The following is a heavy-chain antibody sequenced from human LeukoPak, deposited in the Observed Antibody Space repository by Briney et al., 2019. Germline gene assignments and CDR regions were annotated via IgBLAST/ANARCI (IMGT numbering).Heavy chain of an antibody. V-gene: IGHV1-2*05. Sequence: ASVKVSCKASGYTFTGYYMHWVRQAPGQGLEWMGRINPNSGGTNYAQKFQGRVTMTRDTSISTAYMELSRLRSDDTGVYYCARVYYYYYYYMDVWGKGTTVTVSS. CDR3: ARVYYYYYYYMDV. CDR2: INPNSGGT. CDR1: GYTFTGYY. J-gene: IGHJ6*03.